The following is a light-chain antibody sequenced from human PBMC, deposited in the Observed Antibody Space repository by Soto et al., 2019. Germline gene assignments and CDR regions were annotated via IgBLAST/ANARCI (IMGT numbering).Light chain of an antibody. CDR3: NSSIITGTYV. CDR2: DVS. V-gene: IGLV2-14*03. J-gene: IGLJ1*01. Sequence: QSVLTQPASVSGSPGQSITISCTGTSSDIGSYNYVSWYQQHPGEAPKLIIYDVSNRPSGVSDRFSGSKSGNTASLTISGLQAEDEADYSCNSSIITGTYVFGTGTKVTVL. CDR1: SSDIGSYNY.